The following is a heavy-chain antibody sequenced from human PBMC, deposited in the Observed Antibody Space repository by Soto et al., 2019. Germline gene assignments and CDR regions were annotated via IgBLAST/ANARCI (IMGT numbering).Heavy chain of an antibody. V-gene: IGHV3-64D*06. D-gene: IGHD4-17*01. J-gene: IGHJ5*02. Sequence: PGGSLRLSCSASGFTFSMFSMHWVRQAPGKGLEYVSVISSNGDSTYYADSVKGRFTISRDNSKNTLYLQMSSLRAVDTAVYYCVHPRSTVQIPPTWGQGTLVTASS. CDR1: GFTFSMFS. CDR3: VHPRSTVQIPPT. CDR2: ISSNGDST.